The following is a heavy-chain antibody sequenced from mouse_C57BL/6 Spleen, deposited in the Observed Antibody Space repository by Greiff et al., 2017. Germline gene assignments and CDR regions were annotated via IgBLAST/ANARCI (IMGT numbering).Heavy chain of an antibody. CDR2: INYDGSST. CDR3: SRGGSYFDY. CDR1: GFTFSDYY. J-gene: IGHJ2*01. V-gene: IGHV5-16*01. Sequence: EVMLVESEGGLVQPGSSMKLSCTASGFTFSDYYMAWVRQVPEKGLEWVANINYDGSSTYSLDSLKGRFIISRDNAKNILYLPMSRLKSEDTATYYCSRGGSYFDYWGQGTTLTVSS.